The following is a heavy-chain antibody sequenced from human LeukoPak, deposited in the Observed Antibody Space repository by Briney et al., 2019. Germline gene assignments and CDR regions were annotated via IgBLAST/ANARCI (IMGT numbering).Heavy chain of an antibody. D-gene: IGHD3-9*01. CDR3: ARDVGQYYDILTGYCGY. Sequence: GGSLRLSCAASGFTFSSYSMNWVRQAPGKGLEWVSSISSSSSYIYYADSVKGRFTISRDNSKNTLYLQMNSLRAEDTAVYYCARDVGQYYDILTGYCGYWGQGTLVTVSS. J-gene: IGHJ4*02. V-gene: IGHV3-21*01. CDR2: ISSSSSYI. CDR1: GFTFSSYS.